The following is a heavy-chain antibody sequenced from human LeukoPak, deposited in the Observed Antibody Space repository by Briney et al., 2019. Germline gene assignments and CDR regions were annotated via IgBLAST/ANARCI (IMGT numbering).Heavy chain of an antibody. J-gene: IGHJ3*02. CDR1: GGSFSGYY. CDR2: INHSGST. D-gene: IGHD3-22*01. Sequence: SETLSLTCAVYGGSFSGYYWSWIRQPPGKGLEWIGEINHSGSTNYNPSLKSRVTISVDTSKNQFSLKLSSVTAADTAVYYCARGGTYYYDNRGAFDIWGQGTMVTVSS. V-gene: IGHV4-34*01. CDR3: ARGGTYYYDNRGAFDI.